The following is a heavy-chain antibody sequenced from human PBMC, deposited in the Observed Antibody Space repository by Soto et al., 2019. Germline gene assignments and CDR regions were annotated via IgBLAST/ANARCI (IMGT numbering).Heavy chain of an antibody. CDR2: IWYDGSNK. CDR1: GFTFSSYG. V-gene: IGHV3-33*01. D-gene: IGHD2-21*02. CDR3: AREGDSIYYYYYYMDV. Sequence: GGSLSLSCAASGFTFSSYGMHWVRQAPGKGLEWEAVIWYDGSNKYYADSVKGRFTISRDNSKNTLYLQMNSLRAEDTAVYYCAREGDSIYYYYYYMDVWGKGTTVTVSS. J-gene: IGHJ6*03.